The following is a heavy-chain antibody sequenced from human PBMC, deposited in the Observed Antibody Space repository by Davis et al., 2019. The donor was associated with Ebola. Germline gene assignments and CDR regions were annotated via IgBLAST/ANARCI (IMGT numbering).Heavy chain of an antibody. D-gene: IGHD3-3*01. Sequence: GESLKISCAAPGFTFSDYYMSWIRQAPGYRLARVSYISSTSSYTNYADSVKGRFTISRDNAKNTVSLQMNNLRVEYTAVYYCVRLRRGITMSGEGDFYGLDFWGQGTRVTVSS. V-gene: IGHV3-11*06. CDR2: ISSTSSYT. CDR3: VRLRRGITMSGEGDFYGLDF. CDR1: GFTFSDYY. J-gene: IGHJ6*02.